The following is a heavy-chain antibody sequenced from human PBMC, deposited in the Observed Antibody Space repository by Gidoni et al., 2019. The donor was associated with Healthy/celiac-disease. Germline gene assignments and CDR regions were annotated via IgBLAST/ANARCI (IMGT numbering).Heavy chain of an antibody. D-gene: IGHD5-12*01. V-gene: IGHV4-34*01. J-gene: IGHJ4*02. CDR2: INHSGST. CDR3: ARFLRTPRGFDY. CDR1: GGSFSGYY. Sequence: QVQLQQWGAGLLKPSETLSLTCAVYGGSFSGYYWSWIRQPPGKGLEWIGEINHSGSTNYNPSLKSRVTISVDTSKNQFSLKLSSVTAADTAVYYCARFLRTPRGFDYWGQGTLVTVSS.